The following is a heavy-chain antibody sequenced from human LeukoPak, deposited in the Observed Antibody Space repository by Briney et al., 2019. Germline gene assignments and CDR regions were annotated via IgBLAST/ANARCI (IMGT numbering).Heavy chain of an antibody. V-gene: IGHV1-18*01. D-gene: IGHD1-1*01. CDR1: GYTFTSYG. CDR3: ARAGQLDY. CDR2: INTNNVNR. Sequence: GASVKVSRKASGYTFTSYGINWVRQAPGQGLEWMGLINTNNVNRNYAQKLQGRVTMTTDTSTNTAYMELMSLTSDDTAVYYCARAGQLDYWGQGTLVTVSS. J-gene: IGHJ4*02.